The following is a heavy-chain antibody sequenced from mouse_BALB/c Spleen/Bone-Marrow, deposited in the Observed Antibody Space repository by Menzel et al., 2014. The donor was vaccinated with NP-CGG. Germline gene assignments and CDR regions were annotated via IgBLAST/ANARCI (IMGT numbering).Heavy chain of an antibody. CDR1: GDSITSGY. CDR3: VRRAYDRNEGWFAY. Sequence: EVQLQESGPSLVKPSQTLSLTCSVTGDSITSGYWNWIRKFPGNKLEYMGYISYSGSTYYNPSLKSRISITRDTSKNXYYLQLNSGTTDDTATYYCVRRAYDRNEGWFAYWGQGTLVTVSA. CDR2: ISYSGST. D-gene: IGHD2-14*01. V-gene: IGHV3-8*02. J-gene: IGHJ3*01.